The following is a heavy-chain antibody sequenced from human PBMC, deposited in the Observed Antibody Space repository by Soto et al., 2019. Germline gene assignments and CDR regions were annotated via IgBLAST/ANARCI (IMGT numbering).Heavy chain of an antibody. V-gene: IGHV4-30-4*01. CDR3: ASGLSGDKVDQ. CDR1: GGSISDGAYY. J-gene: IGHJ4*02. CDR2: IYNSGNT. Sequence: QVQLQESGPGLVKPSLTLSLTCTVSGGSISDGAYYWSWIRQPPGKGLEWIGHIYNSGNTYNNPSLRSGLTISLDTSKSQFSLNLNSVTAADTAVYYCASGLSGDKVDQWGQGTLVTVSS. D-gene: IGHD2-21*01.